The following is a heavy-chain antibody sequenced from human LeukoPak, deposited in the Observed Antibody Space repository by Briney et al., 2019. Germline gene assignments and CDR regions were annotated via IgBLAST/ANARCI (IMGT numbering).Heavy chain of an antibody. CDR2: TYYRSKWYN. Sequence: SQTLSLTCAISGDSVSSAAWNWIRQSTSRGLEWLGRTYYRSKWYNDYAVSVKSRITINPDTSKNQFSLQLNSVTPEDTAVYYCARGGRGYCTSSSCYFDYWGQGTLVTVSS. V-gene: IGHV6-1*01. CDR3: ARGGRGYCTSSSCYFDY. J-gene: IGHJ4*02. D-gene: IGHD2-2*01. CDR1: GDSVSSAA.